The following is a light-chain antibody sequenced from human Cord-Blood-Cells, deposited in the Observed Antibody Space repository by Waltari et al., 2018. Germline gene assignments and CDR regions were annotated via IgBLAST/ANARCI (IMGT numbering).Light chain of an antibody. CDR3: QQYDNLPMYT. Sequence: IQMTQSPSSLSASVGDRVTITCHASQDISNYLNWYQQKPGKAPKLLIYDASNLETGVPSRCSGSGSGTDFTFTISSLQPEDIATYYCQQYDNLPMYTFGQGTKLEIK. CDR2: DAS. V-gene: IGKV1-33*01. CDR1: QDISNY. J-gene: IGKJ2*01.